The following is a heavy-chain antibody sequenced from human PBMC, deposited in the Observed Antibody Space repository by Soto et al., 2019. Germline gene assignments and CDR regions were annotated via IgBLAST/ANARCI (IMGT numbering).Heavy chain of an antibody. Sequence: GGSLRLSCAISGFTFSSYGMHWVRQAPGKGLEWVAVISYDGSNKYYADSVKGRFTISRDNSKNTLYLQMNSLRAEDTAVYYCAKDQNQWLVIIDYWGQGTPGTVPS. CDR2: ISYDGSNK. CDR3: AKDQNQWLVIIDY. J-gene: IGHJ4*02. CDR1: GFTFSSYG. V-gene: IGHV3-30*18. D-gene: IGHD6-19*01.